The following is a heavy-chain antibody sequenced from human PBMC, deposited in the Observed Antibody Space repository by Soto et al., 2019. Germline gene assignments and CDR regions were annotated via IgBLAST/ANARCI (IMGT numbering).Heavy chain of an antibody. CDR1: GDSIKTETW. V-gene: IGHV4-4*02. CDR2: IKHTGDA. J-gene: IGHJ5*02. CDR3: ARDPAP. Sequence: PSDTLSVTWAVSGDSIKTETWWSWLRQLPGTGLEWIGEIKHTGDANANPALRSRVSMSVDRTKNQFFLNPRSVSAADTAVYYCARDPAPWGQGTLVTVSS.